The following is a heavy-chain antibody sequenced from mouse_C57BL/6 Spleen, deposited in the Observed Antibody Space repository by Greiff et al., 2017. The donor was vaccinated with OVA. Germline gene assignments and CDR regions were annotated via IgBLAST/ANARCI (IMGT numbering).Heavy chain of an antibody. J-gene: IGHJ2*01. V-gene: IGHV6-3*01. CDR1: GFTFSNYW. CDR2: IRLKSDNYAT. Sequence: EVKLMESGGGLVQPGGSMKLSCVASGFTFSNYWMNWVRQSPEKGLEWVAQIRLKSDNYATHYAESVKGRFTISRDDSKSSVYLQMNNLRAEDTGIYYCTYWDLYFDYWGQGTTLTVSS. D-gene: IGHD4-1*01. CDR3: TYWDLYFDY.